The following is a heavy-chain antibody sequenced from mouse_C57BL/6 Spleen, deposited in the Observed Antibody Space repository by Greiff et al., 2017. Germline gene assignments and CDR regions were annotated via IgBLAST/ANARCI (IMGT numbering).Heavy chain of an antibody. CDR3: AREGDYGNYEYFDV. Sequence: VQLQQPGAELVRPGSSVKLSCKASGYTFTSYWMHWVKQRPIQGLEWIGNIDPSDSETHYNQKFKDKATLTVDKSSSTAYMQLSSLTSEDSAVYYCAREGDYGNYEYFDVWGTGTTVTVSS. CDR1: GYTFTSYW. J-gene: IGHJ1*03. V-gene: IGHV1-52*01. CDR2: IDPSDSET. D-gene: IGHD2-1*01.